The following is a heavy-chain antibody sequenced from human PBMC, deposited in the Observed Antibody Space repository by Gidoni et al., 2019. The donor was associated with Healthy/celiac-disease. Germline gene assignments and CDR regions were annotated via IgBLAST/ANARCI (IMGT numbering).Heavy chain of an antibody. V-gene: IGHV3-9*01. CDR2: ISWNSGSI. CDR1: GSTFDDSA. CDR3: AKDDYGGNRGFDY. J-gene: IGHJ4*02. Sequence: EVQLVESGGGLVQPGRSLRPSCAASGSTFDDSAMHWVRQAPGKGLEWVSGISWNSGSIGYADSVKGRFTISRDNAKNSLYLQMNSLRAEDTALYYCAKDDYGGNRGFDYWGQGTLVTVSS. D-gene: IGHD4-17*01.